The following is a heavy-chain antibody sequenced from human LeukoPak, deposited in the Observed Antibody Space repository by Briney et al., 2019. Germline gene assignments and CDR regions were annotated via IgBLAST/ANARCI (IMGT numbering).Heavy chain of an antibody. CDR2: IFYSGNT. D-gene: IGHD3-9*01. J-gene: IGHJ6*02. Sequence: SETLSLTCTVSGGSIRSYYWSWIRQPPGKGLEWIGCIFYSGNTNYNPSLKSRVTISVDTSKTKFSLKLTSVTAADTAVYYCARDDFEYSVHYGMDVWGQGTAVTVSS. V-gene: IGHV4-59*01. CDR3: ARDDFEYSVHYGMDV. CDR1: GGSIRSYY.